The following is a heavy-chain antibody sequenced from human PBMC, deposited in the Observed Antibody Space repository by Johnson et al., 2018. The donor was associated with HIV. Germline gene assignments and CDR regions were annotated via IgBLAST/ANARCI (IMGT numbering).Heavy chain of an antibody. CDR3: AKEPGIPSGWYRGAFDI. V-gene: IGHV3-30*02. Sequence: QVQLVESGGGVVQPGGSLRLSCAASGFTFSSYGMHWVRQAPGKGLEWVAFIRYDGSNKYYADSVKGRFTISRDNSKNTLYLQMNSLRAEDTAVYYCAKEPGIPSGWYRGAFDIWGQGTMVTVSS. J-gene: IGHJ3*02. D-gene: IGHD6-19*01. CDR1: GFTFSSYG. CDR2: IRYDGSNK.